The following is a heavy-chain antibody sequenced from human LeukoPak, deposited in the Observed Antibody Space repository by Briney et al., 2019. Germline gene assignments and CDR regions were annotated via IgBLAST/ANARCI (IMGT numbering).Heavy chain of an antibody. V-gene: IGHV4-59*02. D-gene: IGHD3-16*01. CDR3: ARDRGIGYGPSDLDS. CDR2: VYHSGTA. CDR1: GFTVSSNY. J-gene: IGHJ5*01. Sequence: GSLRLSCAASGFTVSSNYMSWVRQAPGKGLEWMGYVYHSGTAFYNPSLKSRLSIVVDTSKNEFSLELISVTAADTAVYYCARDRGIGYGPSDLDSWGQGILVTVSS.